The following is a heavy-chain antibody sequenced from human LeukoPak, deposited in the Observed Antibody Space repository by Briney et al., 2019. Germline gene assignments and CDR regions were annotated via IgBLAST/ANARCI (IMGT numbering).Heavy chain of an antibody. CDR3: ARGPQPTYHYYDSSGYYDY. J-gene: IGHJ4*02. D-gene: IGHD3-22*01. CDR1: GGSFSGYY. CDR2: INHSGST. V-gene: IGHV4-34*01. Sequence: SETLSLTCAVYGGSFSGYYWSWIRQPPGKGLEWIGEINHSGSTNYNPSLKSRVTISVDTSKNQFSLKLSSVTAADTAVYYCARGPQPTYHYYDSSGYYDYWGQGTLVTVSS.